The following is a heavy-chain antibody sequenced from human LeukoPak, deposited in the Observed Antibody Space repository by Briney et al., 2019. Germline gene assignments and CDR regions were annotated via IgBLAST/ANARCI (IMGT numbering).Heavy chain of an antibody. CDR2: INHSGSN. Sequence: SETLSLTCAVYGGSFSGYYWSWIRQPPGKGLEWIGEINHSGSNNYNPSLKSRFTISVDTSKNPFSLKLSSVTAADTAVYYCATYPFRGDTHYFDYWGQGILVTVSS. CDR3: ATYPFRGDTHYFDY. D-gene: IGHD3-10*01. CDR1: GGSFSGYY. J-gene: IGHJ4*02. V-gene: IGHV4-34*01.